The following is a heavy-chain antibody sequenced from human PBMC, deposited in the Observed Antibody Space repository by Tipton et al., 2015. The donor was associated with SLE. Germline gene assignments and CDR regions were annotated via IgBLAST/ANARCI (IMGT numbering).Heavy chain of an antibody. Sequence: SLRLSCAVSGFTFSSCGMHWVRQAPGKGLEWVAVIWYDGSRDNSKNTLYLQMNSLRAEDTAVYYCARDAGLAAAASLTMDVWGKGTTVSVSS. V-gene: IGHV3-33*01. D-gene: IGHD6-13*01. CDR3: ARDAGLAAAASLTMDV. CDR2: IWYDG. J-gene: IGHJ6*03. CDR1: GFTFSSCG.